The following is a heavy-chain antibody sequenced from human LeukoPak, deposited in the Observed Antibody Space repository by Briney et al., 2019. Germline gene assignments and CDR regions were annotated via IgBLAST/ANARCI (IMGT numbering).Heavy chain of an antibody. J-gene: IGHJ4*02. Sequence: GGSLRLSCAASGFTFSNAWMSWVRQAPGKGPEWVGRIKSKTDGGTTDYAAPVKGRFTIPRDDSKNTLYLQMNSLKTEDTAVYYCTRPSITMVRGVIITYLFDYWGQGTLVAVSS. V-gene: IGHV3-15*01. CDR3: TRPSITMVRGVIITYLFDY. CDR2: IKSKTDGGTT. D-gene: IGHD3-10*01. CDR1: GFTFSNAW.